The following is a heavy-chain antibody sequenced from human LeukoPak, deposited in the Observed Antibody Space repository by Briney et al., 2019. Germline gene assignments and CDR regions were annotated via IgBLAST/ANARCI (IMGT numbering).Heavy chain of an antibody. CDR2: ISYDGSNK. CDR1: GFTFSSYG. CDR3: AQSLGGSGDGCNPDYD. D-gene: IGHD5-24*01. Sequence: GRSLRLSCAASGFTFSSYGMHWVRQAPGKGLEWVAVISYDGSNKYYADSVKGRFTISRDNSKNTLYLQMNSLRAEDTAVYYCAQSLGGSGDGCNPDYDWGQGTLVTVSS. V-gene: IGHV3-30*03. J-gene: IGHJ4*02.